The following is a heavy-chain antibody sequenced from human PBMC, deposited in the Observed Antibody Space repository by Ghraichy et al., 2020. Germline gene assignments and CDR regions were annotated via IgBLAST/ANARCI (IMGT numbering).Heavy chain of an antibody. CDR2: IYSGGST. CDR1: GFTVSSNH. CDR3: ARGGSGSDFDY. J-gene: IGHJ4*02. Sequence: GGSLRLSCAASGFTVSSNHMSWVRQAPGKGLEWVSVIYSGGSTYYADSVKGRFTISRDNSKNTLSLQMKSLRAEDTAVYYCARGGSGSDFDYWGQGTLVTVSS. V-gene: IGHV3-53*01. D-gene: IGHD1-26*01.